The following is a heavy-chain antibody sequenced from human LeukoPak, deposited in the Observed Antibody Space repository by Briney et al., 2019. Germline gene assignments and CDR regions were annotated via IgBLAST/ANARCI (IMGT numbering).Heavy chain of an antibody. CDR2: IYTSGST. CDR1: GGSISSGSYY. Sequence: PSETLSRTCTVSGGSISSGSYYWSWIRQPAGKGLEWIGRIYTSGSTNYNPSLKSRVTISVDTSKNQFSLKLSSVTAADTAVYYCARDRAVAGTRWFDPWGQGTLVTVSS. V-gene: IGHV4-61*02. D-gene: IGHD6-19*01. CDR3: ARDRAVAGTRWFDP. J-gene: IGHJ5*02.